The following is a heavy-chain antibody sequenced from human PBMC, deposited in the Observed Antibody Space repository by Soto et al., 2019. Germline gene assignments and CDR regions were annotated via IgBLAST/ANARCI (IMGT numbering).Heavy chain of an antibody. CDR1: GGSISSGGYY. Sequence: QVQLQESGPGLVKPSQTLSLTCTVSGGSISSGGYYWSWIRQHPGKGLEWIGYIYYSGSAYYNPSLKSRVTISVDTSKNQFSLKLSSVTAADTAVYYCARGGYGDMYYFDYWGQGTLVTVSS. CDR3: ARGGYGDMYYFDY. CDR2: IYYSGSA. D-gene: IGHD4-17*01. V-gene: IGHV4-30-4*08. J-gene: IGHJ4*02.